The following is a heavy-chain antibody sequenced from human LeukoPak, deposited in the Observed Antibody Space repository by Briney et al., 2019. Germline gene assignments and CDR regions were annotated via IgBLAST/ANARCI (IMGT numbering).Heavy chain of an antibody. CDR3: ARTRYCSGGSCSHYYYMDV. CDR1: GFTFSDSY. D-gene: IGHD2-15*01. V-gene: IGHV3-11*04. CDR2: ISNSGTSI. Sequence: GGSLRLSCAASGFTFSDSYMTWIRQAPGKGLEWVSYISNSGTSIFYADSVKGRFTTSRDNAKSSLYLQMNSLSAEDTAVYYCARTRYCSGGSCSHYYYMDVWGKGTTVTVSS. J-gene: IGHJ6*03.